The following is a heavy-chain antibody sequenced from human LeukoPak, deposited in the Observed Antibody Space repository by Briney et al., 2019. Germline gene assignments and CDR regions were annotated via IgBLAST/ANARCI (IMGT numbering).Heavy chain of an antibody. CDR2: IHYSGST. V-gene: IGHV4-39*01. J-gene: IGHJ4*02. Sequence: SETLSLTCTVSGGSISSSSYYWGWLRQPPGKGLEWIGSIHYSGSTSSNPSLKSRATISVHTSKNQFSLKLSSVTGADTAVYYCATLDSSGRDHWGQGTLVTVSS. CDR3: ATLDSSGRDH. CDR1: GGSISSSSYY. D-gene: IGHD6-19*01.